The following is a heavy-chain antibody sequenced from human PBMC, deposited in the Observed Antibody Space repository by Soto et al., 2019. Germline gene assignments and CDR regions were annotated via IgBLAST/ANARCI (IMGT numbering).Heavy chain of an antibody. J-gene: IGHJ6*02. D-gene: IGHD5-18*01. Sequence: PSETLSLTCAVYGGSCSGYYWSWIRQPPGKGLEWIGEINHSGSTNYNPSLKSRVTISVDTSKNQFSLKLSSVTAADTAVYYCARGERGYSYGLYYYAMDVWGQGTTVTVSS. CDR2: INHSGST. V-gene: IGHV4-34*01. CDR1: GGSCSGYY. CDR3: ARGERGYSYGLYYYAMDV.